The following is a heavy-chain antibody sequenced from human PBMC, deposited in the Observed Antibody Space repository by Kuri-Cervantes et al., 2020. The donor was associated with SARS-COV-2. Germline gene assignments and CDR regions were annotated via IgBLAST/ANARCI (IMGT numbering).Heavy chain of an antibody. V-gene: IGHV3-49*04. CDR1: GFTFGDYA. J-gene: IGHJ4*02. CDR2: IRSKAYGGTT. Sequence: QTLSLTCAASGFTFGDYAMSWVRQAPGKGLEWVGFIRSKAYGGTTEYAASVKGRFTISRDDSKSIAYLQMNSLKTEDTAVYYCTRVKLLWFGEFSWGQGTLVTVSS. D-gene: IGHD3-10*01. CDR3: TRVKLLWFGEFS.